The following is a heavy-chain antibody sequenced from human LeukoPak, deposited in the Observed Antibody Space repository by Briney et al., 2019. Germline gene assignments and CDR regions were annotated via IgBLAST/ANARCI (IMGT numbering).Heavy chain of an antibody. Sequence: GGSLRLSCAVSGFTVSSTYMSRVRQPPGKGLEWISVIYTGGNTFYADSVRGRFTISRDNSKNTLYLQMNSLRAEDTAVYYCARDLVSLGAFKAFDIWGQGTMVTVSS. D-gene: IGHD3-9*01. CDR3: ARDLVSLGAFKAFDI. CDR2: IYTGGNT. V-gene: IGHV3-53*01. CDR1: GFTVSSTY. J-gene: IGHJ3*02.